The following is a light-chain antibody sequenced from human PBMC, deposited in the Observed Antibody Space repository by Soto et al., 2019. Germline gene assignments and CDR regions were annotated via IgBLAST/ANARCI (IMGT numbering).Light chain of an antibody. CDR1: QSVSSSY. CDR3: QQYGSSPPGLT. J-gene: IGKJ4*01. CDR2: GAS. Sequence: EIVLTQSPGTLSLSPGERATLSCRASQSVSSSYLAWYQQKPGQAPRLLIYGASSRATGIPDRFSGSGSGTDFTLTISRLEPEDFAVYYRQQYGSSPPGLTFGGGPKVDIK. V-gene: IGKV3-20*01.